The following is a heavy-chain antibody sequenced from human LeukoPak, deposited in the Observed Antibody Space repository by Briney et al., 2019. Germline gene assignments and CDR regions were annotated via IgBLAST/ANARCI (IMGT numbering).Heavy chain of an antibody. CDR1: GGTFSSYA. D-gene: IGHD6-6*01. J-gene: IGHJ2*01. Sequence: SVKVSCKASGGTFSSYAISWVRQAPGQGLEWMGGIIPIFDTANYAQKFQGRVTITADESTSTAYMELSSLTSEDTAVYYCARDWSSSSFRYFDLWGRGTLVTVSS. CDR2: IIPIFDTA. CDR3: ARDWSSSSFRYFDL. V-gene: IGHV1-69*01.